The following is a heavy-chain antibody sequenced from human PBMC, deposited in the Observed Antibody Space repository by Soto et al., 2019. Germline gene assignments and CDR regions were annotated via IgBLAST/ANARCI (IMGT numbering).Heavy chain of an antibody. J-gene: IGHJ6*02. CDR2: IIPISETT. Sequence: QVQLVQSGAEVKKPGSSVKVSCKASGGTFSSYAISWVRQAPGQGLEWMGGIIPISETTNYAQKFLSRVTMTPDESKSTAYMELSSLRSADTAVYYCARSQGSSTSLEIYYYYYYGMDVWGQGNTVTVSS. CDR1: GGTFSSYA. CDR3: ARSQGSSTSLEIYYYYYYGMDV. V-gene: IGHV1-69*01. D-gene: IGHD2-2*01.